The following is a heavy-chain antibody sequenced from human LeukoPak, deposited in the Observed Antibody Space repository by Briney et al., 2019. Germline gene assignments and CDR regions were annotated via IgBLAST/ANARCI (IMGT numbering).Heavy chain of an antibody. Sequence: SSETLSLTCTVSGGSISSSSYYWGWIRQPPGKGLEWIGSIYYSGSTYYNPSLKSRVTISVDTSKNQFSLKLSSVTAADTAVYYCARDSYSSSCYDYWGQGTLVTVSS. D-gene: IGHD6-13*01. V-gene: IGHV4-39*07. CDR3: ARDSYSSSCYDY. CDR1: GGSISSSSYY. J-gene: IGHJ4*02. CDR2: IYYSGST.